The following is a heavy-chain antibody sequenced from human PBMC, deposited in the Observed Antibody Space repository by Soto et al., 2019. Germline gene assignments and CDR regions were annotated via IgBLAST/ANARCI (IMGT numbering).Heavy chain of an antibody. Sequence: ASVKVSCKASGYTFTSYDINWVRQATGQGLEWMGWMNANSGNTGYAQKFQGRVTMTRNTSISTAYMELSSLRSEDTAVYYCARDIYYDFWSGPSGAFDIWGQGTMVTVSS. D-gene: IGHD3-3*01. CDR3: ARDIYYDFWSGPSGAFDI. CDR2: MNANSGNT. CDR1: GYTFTSYD. J-gene: IGHJ3*02. V-gene: IGHV1-8*01.